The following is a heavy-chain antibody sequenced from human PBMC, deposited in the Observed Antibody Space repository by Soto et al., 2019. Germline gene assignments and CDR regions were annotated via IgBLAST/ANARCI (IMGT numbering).Heavy chain of an antibody. CDR2: FDPEDGET. V-gene: IGHV1-24*01. J-gene: IGHJ4*02. D-gene: IGHD6-13*01. Sequence: ASVKVSCKVSGYTLTELSMHWVRQAPGKGLEWMGGFDPEDGETIYAQKFQGRVTMTEDTSTDTAYMELSSLRSEDTAVYYCATDQSWEAGYSSSWYEFDDWGQGTLVTVSS. CDR1: GYTLTELS. CDR3: ATDQSWEAGYSSSWYEFDD.